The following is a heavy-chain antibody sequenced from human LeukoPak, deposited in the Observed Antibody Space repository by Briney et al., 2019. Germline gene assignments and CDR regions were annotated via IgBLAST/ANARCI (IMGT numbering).Heavy chain of an antibody. Sequence: GGSLRLSCAASGFIVSGDFMSWVRQAPGKGLEWVSDIYSDGSTYYADSVKGRFTISRDNPKNTLDLQMTGLRAEDTAVYDCARERGRGRDSPWFDYWGQGTLVTVSS. J-gene: IGHJ4*02. CDR2: IYSDGST. D-gene: IGHD1-26*01. CDR3: ARERGRGRDSPWFDY. CDR1: GFIVSGDF. V-gene: IGHV3-53*01.